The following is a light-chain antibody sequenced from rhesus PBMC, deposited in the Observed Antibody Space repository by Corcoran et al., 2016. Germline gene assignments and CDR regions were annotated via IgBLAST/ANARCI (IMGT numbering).Light chain of an antibody. CDR1: QGISSY. V-gene: IGKV1-25*02. CDR2: AAS. Sequence: DIQMTQSPSSLSASVGDRVTITCRASQGISSYLAWYQQQPGKAPKLLIYAASPLQSGVPSRFSGSGSGTDFTLTIRSLQPEDFATYYSQQYSSSPDSFGQGTKVEIK. J-gene: IGKJ2*01. CDR3: QQYSSSPDS.